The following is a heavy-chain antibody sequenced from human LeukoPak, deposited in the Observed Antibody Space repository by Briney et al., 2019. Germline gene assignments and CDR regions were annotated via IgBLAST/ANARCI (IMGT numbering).Heavy chain of an antibody. CDR2: IITNTGSP. Sequence: VASVKVSCKASGGTFSSYAISWVRQAPGQGLEWMGGIITNTGSPTYARGFTGRFVFSLDTSVSTAYLQISSLKAEDTAVYYCARLRPAINGTKSEGMDVWGQGTTVTVSS. V-gene: IGHV7-4-1*02. J-gene: IGHJ6*02. CDR1: GGTFSSYA. D-gene: IGHD1-20*01. CDR3: ARLRPAINGTKSEGMDV.